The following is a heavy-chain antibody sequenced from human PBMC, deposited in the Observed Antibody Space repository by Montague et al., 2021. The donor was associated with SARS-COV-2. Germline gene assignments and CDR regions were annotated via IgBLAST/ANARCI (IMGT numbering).Heavy chain of an antibody. Sequence: SETLSLTCAVYGGSFSGYYWTWIRQSPGKGLEWIAEINHSGTTNYNFNPSLRSRVTISVDTSKSQFSLKLSSVTAADTGVYYCARWDPQTLTVIGLRGKSACDYWGQGTLVTVSS. J-gene: IGHJ4*02. V-gene: IGHV4-34*01. CDR1: GGSFSGYY. D-gene: IGHD2-21*01. CDR3: ARWDPQTLTVIGLRGKSACDY. CDR2: INHSGTT.